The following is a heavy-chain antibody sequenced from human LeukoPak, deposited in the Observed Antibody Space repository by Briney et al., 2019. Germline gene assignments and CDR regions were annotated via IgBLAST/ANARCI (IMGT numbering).Heavy chain of an antibody. CDR3: AREAERPPYYDFWSGYGGVFDY. CDR1: GGSISSYY. D-gene: IGHD3-3*01. J-gene: IGHJ4*02. V-gene: IGHV4-4*07. Sequence: SETLSLTCTVSGGSISSYYWSWIRQPAGKGLERIGRIYTSGSTNYNPSLKSRVTMSVDTSKNQFSLKLSSVTAAGTAVYYCAREAERPPYYDFWSGYGGVFDYWGQGTLVTVSS. CDR2: IYTSGST.